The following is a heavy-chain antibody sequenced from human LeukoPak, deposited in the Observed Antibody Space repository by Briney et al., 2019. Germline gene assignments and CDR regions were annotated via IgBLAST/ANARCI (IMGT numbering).Heavy chain of an antibody. CDR3: ATVLLAVAGTSDY. Sequence: ASVKVSCKVSGYTLTELSMHWVRQAPGKGLEWMGGFDPEDGETIYAQKFQGRVTMTEDTSTDTAYMELSSLRSEDTAVHYCATVLLAVAGTSDYWGQGTLVTVSS. CDR1: GYTLTELS. D-gene: IGHD6-19*01. J-gene: IGHJ4*02. V-gene: IGHV1-24*01. CDR2: FDPEDGET.